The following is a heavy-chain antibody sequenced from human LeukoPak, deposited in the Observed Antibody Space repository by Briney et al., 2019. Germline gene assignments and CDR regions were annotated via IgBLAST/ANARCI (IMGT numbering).Heavy chain of an antibody. CDR1: GGSISSGGYY. J-gene: IGHJ4*02. Sequence: SETLSLTCTVSGGSISSGGYYWSWIRQHPGKGLEWIGYIYYSGSTYYNPSLKSRVTISVDTSKNQFSLKLSSVTAADTAVYYCARVEEMATINYWGQGTLVTASA. CDR3: ARVEEMATINY. V-gene: IGHV4-31*03. D-gene: IGHD5-24*01. CDR2: IYYSGST.